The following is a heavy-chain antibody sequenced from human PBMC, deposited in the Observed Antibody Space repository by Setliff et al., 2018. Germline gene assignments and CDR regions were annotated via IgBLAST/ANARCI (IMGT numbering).Heavy chain of an antibody. CDR3: AASRAYTGAVEEWFLPKTFDF. D-gene: IGHD3-10*01. V-gene: IGHV4-34*10. CDR2: INHSGST. J-gene: IGHJ4*02. Sequence: PSETLSLTCTVYGASFSDYYWGWIRQPPGKGLEWIAEINHSGSTKYNPSLKSRVTLSIDTSKNQFSLKLSSVTAADAALYYCAASRAYTGAVEEWFLPKTFDFWGQGSPVTVSS. CDR1: GASFSDYY.